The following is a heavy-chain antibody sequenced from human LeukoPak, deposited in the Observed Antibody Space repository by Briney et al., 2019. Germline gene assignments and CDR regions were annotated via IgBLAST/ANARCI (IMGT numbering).Heavy chain of an antibody. CDR3: ARDLDY. V-gene: IGHV3-7*04. Sequence: GGSLRLSCAASGFSLSGYWMSWVRQGPGKGLEWVANIKQDGSDKYYMESVKGRFTISRDNAKNSLFLEMNSLRAEDTAMYFCARDLDYWGQGTLVTVSS. J-gene: IGHJ4*02. CDR1: GFSLSGYW. CDR2: IKQDGSDK.